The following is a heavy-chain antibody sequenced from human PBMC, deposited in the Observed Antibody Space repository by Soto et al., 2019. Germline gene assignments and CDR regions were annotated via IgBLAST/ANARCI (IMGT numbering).Heavy chain of an antibody. V-gene: IGHV3-23*01. Sequence: GGSLRLAGTASGILFRPFAMSWVRQSPVKGLEWVSGITGSGGSTNYADSVKGRFTISRDNSKNTLYLQMNSLRVEDAAKYYCAIVRVTPMRGEPPAYGGKGTLVPFSS. CDR3: AIVRVTPMRGEPPAY. CDR1: GILFRPFA. CDR2: ITGSGGST. D-gene: IGHD3-16*01. J-gene: IGHJ4*02.